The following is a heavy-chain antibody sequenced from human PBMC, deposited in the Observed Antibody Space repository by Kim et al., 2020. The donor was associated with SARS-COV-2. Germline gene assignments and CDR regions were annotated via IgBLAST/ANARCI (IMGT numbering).Heavy chain of an antibody. J-gene: IGHJ4*02. CDR3: ARDRGDY. Sequence: NVGGTNYAQTFEGRVTITRDTTINTAYMELSRLRSDDTAVYYCARDRGDYWGQGTLVTVSS. CDR2: NVGGT. D-gene: IGHD3-10*01. V-gene: IGHV1-2*02.